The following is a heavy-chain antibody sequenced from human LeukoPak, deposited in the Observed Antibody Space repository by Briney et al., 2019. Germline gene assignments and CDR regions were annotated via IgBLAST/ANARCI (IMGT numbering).Heavy chain of an antibody. Sequence: SETLSLTCTVSGGSISSYYWSWIRQPPGKGLEWIGYIYYSGSTNYNPSLKSRVTISVDTSKNQFSLELSSVTAADTAVYYCARRTYGDSFYYYYYMDVWGKGTTVTVSS. CDR3: ARRTYGDSFYYYYYMDV. CDR1: GGSISSYY. CDR2: IYYSGST. J-gene: IGHJ6*03. D-gene: IGHD4-17*01. V-gene: IGHV4-59*13.